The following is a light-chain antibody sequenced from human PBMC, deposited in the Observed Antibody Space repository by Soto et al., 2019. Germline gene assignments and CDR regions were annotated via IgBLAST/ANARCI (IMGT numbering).Light chain of an antibody. V-gene: IGKV3-20*01. CDR1: QIVTSNY. CDR3: QQYGSSPGT. J-gene: IGKJ1*01. CDR2: GAS. Sequence: EIVLTQSPGTLSSSPGERATVSCRASQIVTSNYLAWYQQKRGQAPRLLIWGASIRATGLPDRFSGGGSGTDFTLTISRLEAEDFAVYYCQQYGSSPGTFGQGTKVDI.